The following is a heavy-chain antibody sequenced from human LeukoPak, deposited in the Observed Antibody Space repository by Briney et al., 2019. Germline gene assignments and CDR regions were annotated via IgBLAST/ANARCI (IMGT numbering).Heavy chain of an antibody. CDR2: IYTSGST. CDR3: ARDRYSSSWYGGYWFDP. D-gene: IGHD6-13*01. Sequence: PSETLSLTCTVSGGSISSYYWSWIRQPAGKGLEWIGRIYTSGSTNYNPSLKSRVTMSVDTSKNQFSLKLSSVTAADTAVYYCARDRYSSSWYGGYWFDPWGQGTLVTVSS. CDR1: GGSISSYY. V-gene: IGHV4-4*07. J-gene: IGHJ5*02.